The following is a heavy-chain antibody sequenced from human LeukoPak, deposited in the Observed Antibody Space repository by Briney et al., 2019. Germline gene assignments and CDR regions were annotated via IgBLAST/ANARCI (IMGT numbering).Heavy chain of an antibody. D-gene: IGHD3-10*01. Sequence: GGSLRLSCAASGFTFRNYWMQWVRQAPGKGLVWASHITSDGTTRTYADSVKGRFTISRDNAKNTLYLQMNSLRAEDTAVYYCVRDNYGVDYWGQGTLVTVSS. J-gene: IGHJ4*02. V-gene: IGHV3-74*01. CDR2: ITSDGTTR. CDR1: GFTFRNYW. CDR3: VRDNYGVDY.